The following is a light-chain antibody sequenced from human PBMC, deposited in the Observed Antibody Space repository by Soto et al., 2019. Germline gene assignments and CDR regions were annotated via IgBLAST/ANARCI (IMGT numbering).Light chain of an antibody. V-gene: IGLV1-51*01. Sequence: QSVLTQPPSVSAATGQRVIISCSGSDSNVGNNYVSWYQQFPGAPPKLLIYDTSKRPSWISDRFSASESGTSATLVISSLQTGDEAHYYCGTWDTALSAGKFGGGTKVTVL. CDR1: DSNVGNNY. CDR3: GTWDTALSAGK. J-gene: IGLJ3*02. CDR2: DTS.